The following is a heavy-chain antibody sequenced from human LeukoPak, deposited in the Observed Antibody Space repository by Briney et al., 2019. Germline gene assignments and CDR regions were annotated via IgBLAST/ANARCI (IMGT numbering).Heavy chain of an antibody. D-gene: IGHD2/OR15-2a*01. Sequence: ASVKVSCKASGYTFTGYYLHWVRQAPGQGLEYMGWINSNSGGTKYAENFQGRVTMTRDTSISTAFMELSRLRSDDTAVYYCARGGGYSFSFFDPWGQGTLVTVSS. CDR1: GYTFTGYY. J-gene: IGHJ5*02. V-gene: IGHV1-2*02. CDR2: INSNSGGT. CDR3: ARGGGYSFSFFDP.